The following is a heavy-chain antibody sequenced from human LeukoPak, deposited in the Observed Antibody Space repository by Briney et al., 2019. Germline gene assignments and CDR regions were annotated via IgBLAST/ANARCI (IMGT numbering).Heavy chain of an antibody. J-gene: IGHJ4*02. V-gene: IGHV3-23*01. D-gene: IGHD5-12*01. CDR2: ISSSGGNT. CDR1: GFTFSSYA. CDR3: ARGPSGYHNT. Sequence: GGSLRLSCAASGFTFSSYAMSWVRQAPGKGLEWVSAISSSGGNTYYADSVKGRFTISRDNSKNTLYLQMNSLRAEDTAVYYCARGPSGYHNTGGQGTLVTVSS.